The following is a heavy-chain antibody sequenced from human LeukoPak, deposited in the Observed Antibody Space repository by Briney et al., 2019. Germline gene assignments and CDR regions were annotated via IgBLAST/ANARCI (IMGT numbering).Heavy chain of an antibody. CDR3: ARGGGLDV. Sequence: GGSLRLSCAASKFAFSSYAMSWARQAPGKGLEWVASINHNGNVNYYADSVKGRFTISRDNAKNSLYLQVSNLRAEDTAVYFCARGGGLDVWGQGATVTVSS. CDR1: KFAFSSYA. D-gene: IGHD3-16*01. CDR2: INHNGNVN. J-gene: IGHJ6*02. V-gene: IGHV3-7*03.